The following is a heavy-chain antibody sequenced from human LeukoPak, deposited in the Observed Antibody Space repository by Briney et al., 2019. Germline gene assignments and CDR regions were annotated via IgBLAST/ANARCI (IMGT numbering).Heavy chain of an antibody. J-gene: IGHJ4*02. V-gene: IGHV4-34*01. CDR3: ARRIQLWFDFDY. CDR1: GGTFSGYY. CDR2: INHSGST. D-gene: IGHD5-18*01. Sequence: SETLSLTCAVYGGTFSGYYWSWIRQPPGKGLEWIGEINHSGSTNYNPSLKSRVTISVDTSKNQFSLKLSSVTAADTAVYYCARRIQLWFDFDYWGQGTLVTVSS.